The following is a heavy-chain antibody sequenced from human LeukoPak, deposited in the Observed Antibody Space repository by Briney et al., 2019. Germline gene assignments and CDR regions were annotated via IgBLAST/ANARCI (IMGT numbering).Heavy chain of an antibody. CDR3: ARGLRRRGWYPYYFDY. V-gene: IGHV4-4*07. J-gene: IGHJ4*02. D-gene: IGHD6-19*01. Sequence: SETLSLTCTVSGGSISSYYWSWIRQPAGKGLDWVGRIYTSGSTYYNPSLKSRVTISVDTSKNQFSLKLSSVTAADTAVYYCARGLRRRGWYPYYFDYWGQGTLVTVSS. CDR2: IYTSGST. CDR1: GGSISSYY.